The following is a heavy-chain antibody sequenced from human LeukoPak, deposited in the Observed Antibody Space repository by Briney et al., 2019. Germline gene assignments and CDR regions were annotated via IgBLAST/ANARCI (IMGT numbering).Heavy chain of an antibody. CDR3: ARRLGIAAAGPFDP. CDR1: GGPISSSSYY. CDR2: IYYSGST. D-gene: IGHD6-13*01. Sequence: PSETLSLTCTVSGGPISSSSYYWGWIRQPPGKGLEWIGSIYYSGSTYYNPSLTSRVTISVDTSKNQFSLKLSSVTAADTAVYYCARRLGIAAAGPFDPWGQGTLVTVSS. J-gene: IGHJ5*02. V-gene: IGHV4-39*01.